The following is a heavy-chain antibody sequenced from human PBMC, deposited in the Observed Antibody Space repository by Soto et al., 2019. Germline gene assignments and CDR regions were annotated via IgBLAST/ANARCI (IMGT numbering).Heavy chain of an antibody. D-gene: IGHD4-17*01. J-gene: IGHJ3*02. CDR2: IRSKAYGGTT. CDR1: GFTFGDYA. CDR3: TRDGETTVSSSDAFDI. V-gene: IGHV3-49*03. Sequence: GGSLRLSCTASGFTFGDYAMSWFRQAPGKGLEWVGFIRSKAYGGTTEYAASVKGRFTISRDDSKSIAYLQMNSLKTEDTAVYYCTRDGETTVSSSDAFDIWGQGTMVTVSS.